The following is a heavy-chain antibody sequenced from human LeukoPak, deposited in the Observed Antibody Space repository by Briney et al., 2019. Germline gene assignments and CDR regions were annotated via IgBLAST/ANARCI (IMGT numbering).Heavy chain of an antibody. D-gene: IGHD3-22*01. CDR1: GGSISSYY. CDR3: ARAGRYDSSGMGIFDY. V-gene: IGHV4-4*07. J-gene: IGHJ4*02. CDR2: IYTSGNT. Sequence: PSETLSLTGTVSGGSISSYYWSWIRQPAGKGLEWIGRIYTSGNTNYNPSLKSRVTISVDKSKNQFSLKLSSVTAADTAVYYCARAGRYDSSGMGIFDYWGQGTLVTVSS.